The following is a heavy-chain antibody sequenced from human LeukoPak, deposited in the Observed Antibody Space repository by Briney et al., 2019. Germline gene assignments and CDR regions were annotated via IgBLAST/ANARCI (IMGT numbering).Heavy chain of an antibody. CDR1: GFTFSNYA. Sequence: GGSLRLSCAASGFTFSNYAMSWVRQAPGKGLEWVSAISGSGGSTYYADSVKGQFTISRDNSKNTLYLQMNSLRAEDTAVYYCALNGREVPSGAFDIWAKGQWSPSLQ. J-gene: IGHJ3*02. V-gene: IGHV3-23*01. D-gene: IGHD3-16*02. CDR2: ISGSGGST. CDR3: ALNGREVPSGAFDI.